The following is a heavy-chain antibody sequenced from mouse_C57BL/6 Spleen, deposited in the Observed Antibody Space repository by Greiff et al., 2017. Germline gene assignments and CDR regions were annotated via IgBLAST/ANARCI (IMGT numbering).Heavy chain of an antibody. Sequence: QVQLKESGAELVRPGSSVKLSCKASGYTFTSYWMHWVKQRPIQGLEWIGNIDPSDSETHYNQKFKDKATLTVDKSSSTAYMQLSSLTSEDSAVYYCAREGIYYGNYGFAYWGQGTLVTVSA. D-gene: IGHD2-1*01. CDR3: AREGIYYGNYGFAY. V-gene: IGHV1-52*01. CDR1: GYTFTSYW. J-gene: IGHJ3*01. CDR2: IDPSDSET.